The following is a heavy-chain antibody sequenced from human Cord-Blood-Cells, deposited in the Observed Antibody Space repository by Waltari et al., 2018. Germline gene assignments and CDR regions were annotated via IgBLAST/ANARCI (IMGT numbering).Heavy chain of an antibody. J-gene: IGHJ6*02. Sequence: QVQLQESGPGLVKPSETLSLTCTVPGRPISSYYWSWIRHPAGEGLEWIGRSYTSGSTNYNPSLKSRVTMSVDTSKNQFSLKLSSVTAADTAVYYCARDRRYYDSSGYYYYYGMDVWGQGTTVTVSS. CDR3: ARDRRYYDSSGYYYYYGMDV. D-gene: IGHD3-22*01. CDR2: SYTSGST. V-gene: IGHV4-4*07. CDR1: GRPISSYY.